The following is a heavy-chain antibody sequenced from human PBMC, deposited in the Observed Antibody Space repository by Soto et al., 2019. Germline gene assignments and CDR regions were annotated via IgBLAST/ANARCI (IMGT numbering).Heavy chain of an antibody. Sequence: QVQLQESGPGLVKPSETLSLTCTVSGGSISNHYWSWIRQPPGKGLEWIGYIYYNGNTNYNPSLKNRVTMSVDTSKTQITLKLRSVTAAETAVYYCTRANWYSEYWGQGALVTVSS. D-gene: IGHD7-27*01. CDR2: IYYNGNT. CDR3: TRANWYSEY. J-gene: IGHJ4*02. V-gene: IGHV4-59*11. CDR1: GGSISNHY.